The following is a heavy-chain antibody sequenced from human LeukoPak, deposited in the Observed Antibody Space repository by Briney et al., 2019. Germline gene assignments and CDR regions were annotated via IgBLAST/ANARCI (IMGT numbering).Heavy chain of an antibody. CDR2: IYYSGST. V-gene: IGHV4-59*01. Sequence: TSKTLSLTCTVSGGSISSYYWSWIRQPPGKGLEWIGYIYYSGSTNYNPSLKSRVTISVDTSKNQFSLKLSSVTAADTAVYYCAKRSSGWYKSAFDIWGQGTMVTVSS. CDR3: AKRSSGWYKSAFDI. D-gene: IGHD6-19*01. J-gene: IGHJ3*02. CDR1: GGSISSYY.